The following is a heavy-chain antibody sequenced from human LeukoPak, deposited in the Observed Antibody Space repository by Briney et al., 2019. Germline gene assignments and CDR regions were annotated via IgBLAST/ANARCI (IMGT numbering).Heavy chain of an antibody. Sequence: GGSLRLSCAASGFTFSSYWMSWVRQAPGKGLEWVANIKQDGSEKYYVDSVKGRFTISRDNAKNSLYLQMNSLRAEDTAVYYCARETGTTFAWYFDLWGRGTLVTVSS. CDR3: ARETGTTFAWYFDL. CDR1: GFTFSSYW. D-gene: IGHD1-1*01. J-gene: IGHJ2*01. V-gene: IGHV3-7*01. CDR2: IKQDGSEK.